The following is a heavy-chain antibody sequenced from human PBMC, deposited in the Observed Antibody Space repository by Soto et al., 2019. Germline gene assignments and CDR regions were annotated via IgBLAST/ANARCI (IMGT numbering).Heavy chain of an antibody. CDR3: ARDRLRSRSSYYYDSSGYYTAFDI. Sequence: ASVEGSRQASWYPFTRHYIHWVGQAPWKRVGGEGKNNPSGGSTSYAQKFQGRVTMTRDTSTSTVYMELSSLRSEDTAVYYCARDRLRSRSSYYYDSSGYYTAFDIWGQGTMVTVSS. CDR2: NPSGGST. J-gene: IGHJ3*02. V-gene: IGHV1-46*01. D-gene: IGHD3-22*01. CDR1: WYPFTRHY.